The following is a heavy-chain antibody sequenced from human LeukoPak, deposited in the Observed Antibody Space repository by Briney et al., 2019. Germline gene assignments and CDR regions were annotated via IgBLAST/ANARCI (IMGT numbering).Heavy chain of an antibody. CDR1: GYTLTELS. CDR2: FDPEDGET. V-gene: IGHV1-24*01. D-gene: IGHD3-10*01. Sequence: ASVKVSCKVSGYTLTELSMHWVRQAPGKGLEWMGGFDPEDGETIYAQKFQGRDTMTEDTSTDTAYMELSSLRSEDTAVYYCHAYYYGSGIDDDYSGQGTLVTVSS. CDR3: HAYYYGSGIDDDY. J-gene: IGHJ4*02.